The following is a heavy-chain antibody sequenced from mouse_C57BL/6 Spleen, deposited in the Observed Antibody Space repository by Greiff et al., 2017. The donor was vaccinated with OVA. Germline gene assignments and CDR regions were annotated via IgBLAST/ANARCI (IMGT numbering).Heavy chain of an antibody. CDR3: ARDPYYYGSLDWYFDV. D-gene: IGHD1-1*01. V-gene: IGHV5-4*01. J-gene: IGHJ1*03. CDR1: GFTFSSYA. Sequence: EVQGVESGGGLVKPGGSLKLSCAASGFTFSSYAMSWVRQTPEKRLEWVATISDGGSYTYYPDNVKGRFTISRDNAKNNLYLQMSHLKSEDTAMYYCARDPYYYGSLDWYFDVWGTGTTVTVSS. CDR2: ISDGGSYT.